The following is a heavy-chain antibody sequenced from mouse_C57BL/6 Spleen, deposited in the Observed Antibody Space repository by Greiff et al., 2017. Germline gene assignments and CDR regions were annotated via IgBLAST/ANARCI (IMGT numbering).Heavy chain of an antibody. J-gene: IGHJ2*01. CDR2: IFPGSGST. D-gene: IGHD2-1*01. Sequence: VKLVESGPELVKPGASVKISCKASGYTFTDYYINWVKQRPGQGLEWIGWIFPGSGSTYYNEKFKGKATLTVDKSSSTAYMLLSSLTSEDSAVYFCARRAYGTHYFDYWGQGTTLTVSS. V-gene: IGHV1-75*01. CDR1: GYTFTDYY. CDR3: ARRAYGTHYFDY.